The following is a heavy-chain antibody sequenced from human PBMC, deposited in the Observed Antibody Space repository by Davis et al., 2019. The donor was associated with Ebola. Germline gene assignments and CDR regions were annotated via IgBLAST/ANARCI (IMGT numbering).Heavy chain of an antibody. CDR1: GDSVSSNSAA. J-gene: IGHJ4*02. Sequence: SQTLSLTCAISGDSVSSNSAAWNWIRQSPSRGLEWLGRTYYRSKWNNDYAVSVKGRIVIDADTSNNQVSLHLNSVTPEDTAMYYCARDKTEAGFDSGWYVDFWGQGTLVSVS. CDR3: ARDKTEAGFDSGWYVDF. CDR2: TYYRSKWNN. D-gene: IGHD6-19*01. V-gene: IGHV6-1*01.